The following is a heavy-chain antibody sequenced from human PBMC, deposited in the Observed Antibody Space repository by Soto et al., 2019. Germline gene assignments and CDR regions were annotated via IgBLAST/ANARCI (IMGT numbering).Heavy chain of an antibody. J-gene: IGHJ4*02. CDR3: ARPGVRFWSGYYHHFDY. Sequence: ASVKVSCKASGYTFTSYAMHWVRQAPGQRLEWMGWINAGNGNTKYSQKFQGRVTITRDTSASTAYMELSSLRSEDTAVYYCARPGVRFWSGYYHHFDYWGQGTLVTVSS. CDR2: INAGNGNT. CDR1: GYTFTSYA. D-gene: IGHD3-3*01. V-gene: IGHV1-3*01.